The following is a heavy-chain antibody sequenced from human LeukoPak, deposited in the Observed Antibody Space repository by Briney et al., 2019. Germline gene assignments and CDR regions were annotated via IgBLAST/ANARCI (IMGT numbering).Heavy chain of an antibody. CDR3: ARALRSQGAAAGTGCLDS. CDR2: INYSETT. D-gene: IGHD6-13*01. CDR1: NGSINTYF. J-gene: IGHJ4*02. V-gene: IGHV4-59*08. Sequence: NASETLSLTCTVSNGSINTYFWTWIRQPPGRGLEWIGIINYSETTRYNPSLKSRVTLSVDTSKNLFSLKLDSVTAADTAVYFCARALRSQGAAAGTGCLDSWGQGALVTVSS.